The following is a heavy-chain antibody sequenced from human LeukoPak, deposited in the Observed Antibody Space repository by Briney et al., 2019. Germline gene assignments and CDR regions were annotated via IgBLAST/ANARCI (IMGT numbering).Heavy chain of an antibody. CDR3: ARGGSYYDFWSGRAPFTP. CDR2: INHSGST. J-gene: IGHJ4*02. Sequence: PSETLSLTCVVYGGSFSDYYWSWIRQPPGKGLEWIGEINHSGSTNYNPSLKSRVTISVDTSKNQFSLKLSSVTAADTAVYHCARGGSYYDFWSGRAPFTPWGQGTLVTVSS. D-gene: IGHD3-3*01. CDR1: GGSFSDYY. V-gene: IGHV4-34*01.